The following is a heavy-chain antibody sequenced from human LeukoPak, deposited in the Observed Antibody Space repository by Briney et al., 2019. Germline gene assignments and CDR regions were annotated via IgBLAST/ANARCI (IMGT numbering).Heavy chain of an antibody. CDR3: VRDSEREYCGGDCYSVYAPFDY. Sequence: GGSLRLSCAASGFTFSSYSMNWVRQAPGKGLEWVSSISSSSSYIYYADSVKGRFTISRDNAKNSLYLQMNSLRAEDTAVYYCVRDSEREYCGGDCYSVYAPFDYWGQGTLVTVSS. CDR2: ISSSSSYI. V-gene: IGHV3-21*01. D-gene: IGHD2-21*02. CDR1: GFTFSSYS. J-gene: IGHJ4*02.